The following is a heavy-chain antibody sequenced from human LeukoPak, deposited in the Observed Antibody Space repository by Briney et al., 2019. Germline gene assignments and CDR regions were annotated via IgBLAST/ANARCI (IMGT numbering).Heavy chain of an antibody. J-gene: IGHJ4*02. Sequence: PSETLSLTCTVSGDSINNYYWSWIRRPPGKGLEWIGNINYSGSSNSNPSLKSRATISVDMSRKHFFLDLISVTAADTAVYYCARAVHYSGTSDQYTGGWYYFDFWGQGTRVTVSS. V-gene: IGHV4-59*01. D-gene: IGHD3-10*01. CDR2: INYSGSS. CDR1: GDSINNYY. CDR3: ARAVHYSGTSDQYTGGWYYFDF.